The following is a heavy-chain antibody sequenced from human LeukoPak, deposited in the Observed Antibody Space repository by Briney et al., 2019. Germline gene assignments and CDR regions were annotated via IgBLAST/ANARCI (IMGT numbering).Heavy chain of an antibody. D-gene: IGHD6-19*01. Sequence: PGGSLTLSCAASGFTFSSYSMNWVRPAPGKGLEWVSSISSSSSYIYYADSVKGRFTISRDNAKNSLYLQMNSLRAEDTAVYYCARGPTVADDYWGQGTLVTVSS. V-gene: IGHV3-21*01. CDR3: ARGPTVADDY. J-gene: IGHJ4*02. CDR1: GFTFSSYS. CDR2: ISSSSSYI.